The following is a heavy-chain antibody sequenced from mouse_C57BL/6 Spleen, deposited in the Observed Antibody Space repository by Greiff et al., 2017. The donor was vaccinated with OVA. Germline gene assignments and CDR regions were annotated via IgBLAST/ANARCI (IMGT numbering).Heavy chain of an antibody. J-gene: IGHJ2*01. Sequence: EVKVVESGGGLVKPGGSLKLSCAASGFTFSSYAMSWVRQTPEKRLEWVATISDGGSYTYYPDNVKGRFTISRDNAKNNLYLQMSHLKSEDTAMYYCARDQKGSSGDYLGYWGQGTTLTVSS. CDR2: ISDGGSYT. CDR1: GFTFSSYA. D-gene: IGHD1-1*01. V-gene: IGHV5-4*01. CDR3: ARDQKGSSGDYLGY.